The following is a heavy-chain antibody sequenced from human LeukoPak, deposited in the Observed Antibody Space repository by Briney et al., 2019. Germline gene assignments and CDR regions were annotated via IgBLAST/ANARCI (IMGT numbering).Heavy chain of an antibody. CDR1: GYSFTIYW. V-gene: IGHV5-51*01. D-gene: IGHD5-18*01. Sequence: GESLKISCKASGYSFTIYWIGWVRQMPGKGLEWMGIIDPSDSDTRYTPSFQGQVTISADKSLTTAYLQWNSLKASDTAMYYCARQTAMGRSGDYWGQGTLVIVSS. CDR2: IDPSDSDT. CDR3: ARQTAMGRSGDY. J-gene: IGHJ4*02.